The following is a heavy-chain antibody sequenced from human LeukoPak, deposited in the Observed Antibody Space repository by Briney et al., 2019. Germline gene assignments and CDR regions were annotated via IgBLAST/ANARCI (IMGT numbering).Heavy chain of an antibody. V-gene: IGHV3-7*01. Sequence: PGGSLRLSCVASGFTFSSYWMSWVRQAPGKGLEWVANIKQDGSERYYVDSVKGRFTISRDNTKNSLYLQMNILRTEDTAVYYCAKEGTPQVSTWYDLWGQGTQVIVSS. D-gene: IGHD3-10*01. J-gene: IGHJ5*02. CDR2: IKQDGSER. CDR1: GFTFSSYW. CDR3: AKEGTPQVSTWYDL.